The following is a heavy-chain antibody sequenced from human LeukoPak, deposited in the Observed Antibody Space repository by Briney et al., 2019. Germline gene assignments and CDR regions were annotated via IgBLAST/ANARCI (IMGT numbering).Heavy chain of an antibody. V-gene: IGHV4-59*01. CDR3: ARVAYCGGDCYSFDY. CDR1: GGSISGYY. CDR2: IYYSGST. Sequence: SETLSLTCTVSGGSISGYYWSWIRQPPGKGLEWIAYIYYSGSTNYNPSLKSRVTISVDTPKKQFSLKLSSVTAADTAVYYCARVAYCGGDCYSFDYWGQGTLVTVSS. D-gene: IGHD2-21*02. J-gene: IGHJ4*02.